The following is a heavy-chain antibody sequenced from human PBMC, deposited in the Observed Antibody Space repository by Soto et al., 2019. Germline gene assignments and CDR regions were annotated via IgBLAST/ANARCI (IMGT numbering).Heavy chain of an antibody. Sequence: GGSLRLSCAASGFTFSSYAMHWVRQAPGKGLEYGSAISSNGGSTYYANSVKGRFTISRDNSKNTLYLQMGSLRAEDMAVYYCARVSGSGSARAGVPYYYYYYYMDVWGKGTTVTVSS. V-gene: IGHV3-64*01. CDR3: ARVSGSGSARAGVPYYYYYYYMDV. CDR2: ISSNGGST. D-gene: IGHD3-10*01. J-gene: IGHJ6*03. CDR1: GFTFSSYA.